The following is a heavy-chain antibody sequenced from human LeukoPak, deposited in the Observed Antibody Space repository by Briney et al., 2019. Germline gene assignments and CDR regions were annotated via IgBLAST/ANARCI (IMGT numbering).Heavy chain of an antibody. CDR1: GGSISSYY. J-gene: IGHJ6*02. CDR2: IYYSGST. D-gene: IGHD3-3*01. V-gene: IGHV4-59*01. Sequence: SETLSLTYTVSGGSISSYYWSWIRQPPGKGLEWIGYIYYSGSTNYNPSLKSRVTISVDTSKNQFSLKLSSVTAADTAVYYCARGSTYYDFWSGYPAVLGMDVWGQGTTVTVSS. CDR3: ARGSTYYDFWSGYPAVLGMDV.